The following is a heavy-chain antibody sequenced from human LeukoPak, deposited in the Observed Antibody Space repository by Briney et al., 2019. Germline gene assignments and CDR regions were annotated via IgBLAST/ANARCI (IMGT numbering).Heavy chain of an antibody. V-gene: IGHV3-66*01. CDR1: GFTVSNNY. J-gene: IGHJ4*02. CDR3: AKDLGYCSSTSCYGVDY. D-gene: IGHD2-2*01. CDR2: IYSGGST. Sequence: GGSLRLSCIASGFTVSNNYMSWVRQAPGKGLEWVSVIYSGGSTSYADSVKGRFTISRDNSKNTLYLQMNSLRAEDTAVYYCAKDLGYCSSTSCYGVDYWGQGTLVTVSS.